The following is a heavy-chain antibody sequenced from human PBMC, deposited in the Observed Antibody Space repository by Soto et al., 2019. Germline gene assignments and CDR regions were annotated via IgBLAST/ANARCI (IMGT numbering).Heavy chain of an antibody. CDR2: IYFTGNT. Sequence: PSETLSLTCTASGGSIISSSHFWGWVRQPPGTGLEWIGTIYFTGNTYYTPSLKSRLTMSIDTSKNEFSLRLNSVTAADTAVYYCAGQTFTIAAASYGRSNWFDPWGPGTLVTVSS. CDR1: GGSIISSSHF. J-gene: IGHJ5*02. CDR3: AGQTFTIAAASYGRSNWFDP. D-gene: IGHD6-25*01. V-gene: IGHV4-39*01.